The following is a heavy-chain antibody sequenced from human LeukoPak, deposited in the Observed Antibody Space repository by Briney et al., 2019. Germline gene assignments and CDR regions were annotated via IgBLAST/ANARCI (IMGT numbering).Heavy chain of an antibody. CDR3: ARVRLSGSYFFDY. J-gene: IGHJ4*02. CDR1: GFTFSSYA. D-gene: IGHD1-26*01. V-gene: IGHV3-64*01. Sequence: PGGSLRLSCAASGFTFSSYAMHWVRPAPGKGLEYVSAISSNGGSTYYANSVKGRFTISRDNSKNTLYLQMGSLRAEDMAVYYCARVRLSGSYFFDYWGQGTLVTVSS. CDR2: ISSNGGST.